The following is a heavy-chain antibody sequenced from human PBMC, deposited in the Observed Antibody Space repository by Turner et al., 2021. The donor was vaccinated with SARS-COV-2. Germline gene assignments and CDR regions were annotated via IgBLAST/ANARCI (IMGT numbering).Heavy chain of an antibody. CDR2: IYSGGST. Sequence: EVQLVESGGGLVQLGGSLRLSCAASGFTVSSNDMSWVRQAPGKGLEWVSVIYSGGSTYYADSVKGRFTIARDNSKNTLYLQMNSLRAEETAVYFCGKVRGGTPNIDYWGQGTLVTVSS. CDR1: GFTVSSND. V-gene: IGHV3-66*01. CDR3: GKVRGGTPNIDY. D-gene: IGHD3-10*01. J-gene: IGHJ4*02.